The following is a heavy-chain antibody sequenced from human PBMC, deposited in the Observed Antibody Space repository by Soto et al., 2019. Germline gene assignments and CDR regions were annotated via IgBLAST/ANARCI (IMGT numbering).Heavy chain of an antibody. CDR3: AGTHSQAGY. CDR1: GFPFSSYS. CDR2: ISSSSSYI. D-gene: IGHD6-19*01. Sequence: EVQLVESGGGLVKPGGSLSLPCAASGFPFSSYSMTWVRQAQGKGLEWVSSISSSSSYIYYADSVKGRFTISRDNAKNSLYLQMNSLRAEDTAVYYCAGTHSQAGYWGQGTLVTVSS. J-gene: IGHJ4*02. V-gene: IGHV3-21*01.